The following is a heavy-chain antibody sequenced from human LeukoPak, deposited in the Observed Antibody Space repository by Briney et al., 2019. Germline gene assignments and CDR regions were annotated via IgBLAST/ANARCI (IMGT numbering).Heavy chain of an antibody. V-gene: IGHV4-38-2*02. CDR3: ARVGYSYASRDYYYYMDV. Sequence: SETLSLTCTVSGYSISSGYYWGWIRQPPGKGLEWIGSIYHSGSTYYNPSLKSRVTISVDTSKNQFSLKLSSVTAADTAVYYCARVGYSYASRDYYYYMDVWGKGTTVTISS. D-gene: IGHD5-18*01. J-gene: IGHJ6*03. CDR1: GYSISSGYY. CDR2: IYHSGST.